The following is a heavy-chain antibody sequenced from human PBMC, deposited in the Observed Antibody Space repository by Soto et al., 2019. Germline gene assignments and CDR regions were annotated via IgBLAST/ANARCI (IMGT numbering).Heavy chain of an antibody. J-gene: IGHJ4*02. CDR3: AQTTGWPGFDY. D-gene: IGHD6-19*01. CDR2: IYNGGTT. Sequence: QVRLQESGPGLVRPSETMSLTCSASGASISNDYWNWIRQPPGKGLEWIGHIYNGGTTNYNPSLKXRVIISVDMSKNQLFLKLSSVTAADTAVYYCAQTTGWPGFDYWGQGALVIVSS. CDR1: GASISNDY. V-gene: IGHV4-59*01.